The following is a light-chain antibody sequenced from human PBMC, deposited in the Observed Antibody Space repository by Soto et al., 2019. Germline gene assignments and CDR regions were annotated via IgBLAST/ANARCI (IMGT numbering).Light chain of an antibody. CDR3: QQRSDWPLT. Sequence: EMVLTQSPATLSVSPGESATLSCRASQRISSYLAWYQQKPGQAPRLLIYDASNRATGIPARFSGSGSGTDFTLTINSLEPEDFAVYYCQQRSDWPLTFGPGTKVDIK. V-gene: IGKV3-11*01. CDR1: QRISSY. J-gene: IGKJ3*01. CDR2: DAS.